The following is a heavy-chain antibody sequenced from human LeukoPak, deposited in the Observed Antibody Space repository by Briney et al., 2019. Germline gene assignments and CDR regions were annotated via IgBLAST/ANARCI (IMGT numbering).Heavy chain of an antibody. D-gene: IGHD3-16*01. Sequence: SETLSLTCSVSGASIRSYYWSWIRQPPGKGLEWIGDISYSRSTTYIPSLKSRVTISVDTSKNQFSLKLSSVTAADTAVYYCARDLGFGYFDYWGQGTLVTVSS. CDR1: GASIRSYY. CDR3: ARDLGFGYFDY. CDR2: ISYSRST. V-gene: IGHV4-59*01. J-gene: IGHJ4*02.